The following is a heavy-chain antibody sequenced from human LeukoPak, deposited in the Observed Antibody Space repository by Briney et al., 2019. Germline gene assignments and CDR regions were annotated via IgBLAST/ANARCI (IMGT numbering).Heavy chain of an antibody. D-gene: IGHD5-18*01. CDR2: ISYDGSNK. V-gene: IGHV3-30*18. CDR1: GFTFSSDG. J-gene: IGHJ4*02. CDR3: AKDTAMEYYFDY. Sequence: PGGSLRLSCAASGFTFSSDGMHWVRHAPGKGLELVAVISYDGSNKYYADSVKDRFTISRDNSKNTLYLQMTSLRAEDTAVYYCAKDTAMEYYFDYWGQGTLVTVSS.